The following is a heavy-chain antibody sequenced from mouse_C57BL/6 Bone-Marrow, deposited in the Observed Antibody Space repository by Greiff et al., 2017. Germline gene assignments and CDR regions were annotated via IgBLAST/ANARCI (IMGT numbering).Heavy chain of an antibody. CDR3: ARRHYYGKRFAY. J-gene: IGHJ3*01. D-gene: IGHD2-1*01. V-gene: IGHV1-81*01. CDR1: GYTFTSYG. Sequence: QVQLKESGAELARPGASVKLSCKASGYTFTSYGISWVKQRTGQGLEWIGEIYPRSGNTYYNEKFKGKATLTADKSSSTAYMELRSLTSEDSAVYFCARRHYYGKRFAYWGQGTLVTVSA. CDR2: IYPRSGNT.